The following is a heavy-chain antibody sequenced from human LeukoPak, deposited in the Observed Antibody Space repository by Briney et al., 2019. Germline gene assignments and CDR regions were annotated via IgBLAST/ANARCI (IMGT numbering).Heavy chain of an antibody. CDR3: ARVRSSNNWEAWFVP. CDR2: RNPNSGNT. J-gene: IGHJ5*02. D-gene: IGHD1-1*01. CDR1: GYNFTNYD. V-gene: IGHV1-8*01. Sequence: ASVMVSCKASGYNFTNYDINWVRQATGQWLEWMGWRNPNSGNTGYAQKFQGRVTMTGNTSISTAYMELSSLRSEDTAVYYCARVRSSNNWEAWFVPWGQGTLVTVSS.